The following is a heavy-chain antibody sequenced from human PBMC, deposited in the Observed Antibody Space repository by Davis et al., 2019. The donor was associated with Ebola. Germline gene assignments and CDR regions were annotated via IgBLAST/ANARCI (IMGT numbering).Heavy chain of an antibody. J-gene: IGHJ4*02. Sequence: AASVKVACKASGYTFTSYAMHWVRQAPGQRLEWMGWINAGNGNTKYSQKFQGRVTITRDTSASTAYMELSSLRSEDTAVYYCAREEMATTLRYWGQGTLVTVSS. D-gene: IGHD5-24*01. CDR3: AREEMATTLRY. V-gene: IGHV1-3*01. CDR1: GYTFTSYA. CDR2: INAGNGNT.